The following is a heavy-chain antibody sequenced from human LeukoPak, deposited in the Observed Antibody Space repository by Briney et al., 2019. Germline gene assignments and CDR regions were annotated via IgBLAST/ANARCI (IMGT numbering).Heavy chain of an antibody. D-gene: IGHD3-16*01. V-gene: IGHV4-39*07. CDR2: IYYSGST. CDR1: GGSISSTNYY. CDR3: ARLGGRAASREGDFDY. J-gene: IGHJ4*02. Sequence: SETLSLTCTVSGGSISSTNYYWGWIRQPPGKGLEWIGSIYYSGSTYYNPSLKSRVTISVDTSKNQFSLKLSSVTAADTAVYYCARLGGRAASREGDFDYWGQGTLVTVSS.